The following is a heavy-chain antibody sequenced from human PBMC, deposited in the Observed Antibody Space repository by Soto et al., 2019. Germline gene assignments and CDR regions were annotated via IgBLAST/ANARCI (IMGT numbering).Heavy chain of an antibody. CDR3: TRVNTILLNPEYYSYDMDV. J-gene: IGHJ6*02. D-gene: IGHD2-15*01. Sequence: QVQLVQSGAEVKKPGASVKVSCKASGYTFATYAIHWVRQAPGQRLEWMGWINTGNGYTEYSQNYRGRVAITRDTSASTAYMEPSSLRSEDTAMYYCTRVNTILLNPEYYSYDMDVWGQGTTVTVAS. V-gene: IGHV1-3*04. CDR1: GYTFATYA. CDR2: INTGNGYT.